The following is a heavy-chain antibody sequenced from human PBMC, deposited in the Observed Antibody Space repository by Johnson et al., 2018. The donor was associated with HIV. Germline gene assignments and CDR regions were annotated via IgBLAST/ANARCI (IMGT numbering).Heavy chain of an antibody. D-gene: IGHD1-26*01. CDR2: ISYDGSHK. CDR3: ARGSGSYYSNAFDI. V-gene: IGHV3-30-3*01. J-gene: IGHJ3*02. Sequence: QVQLVESGGGMVQPGGSLRLSCAASAFTFSSYAMPWVRPAPGKGLEWVALISYDGSHKYYADSVKGRFTISRDNSKNTLYLQINSLRAEDTALYCCARGSGSYYSNAFDIWGQGTMVTVSS. CDR1: AFTFSSYA.